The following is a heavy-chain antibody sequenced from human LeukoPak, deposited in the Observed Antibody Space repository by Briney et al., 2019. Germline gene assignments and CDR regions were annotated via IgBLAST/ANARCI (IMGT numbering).Heavy chain of an antibody. CDR2: IYYTGST. V-gene: IGHV4-59*01. D-gene: IGHD5-12*01. Sequence: SETQSLTCTVSGGSISTYYWSWSRQPPGKGLEWSGYIYYTGSTNYDPSLKSRVTISVDTSKNQISLKLSSVTAADTAVYYCARDRGDGYDYFWDYWGQGTLVTVSS. CDR3: ARDRGDGYDYFWDY. J-gene: IGHJ4*02. CDR1: GGSISTYY.